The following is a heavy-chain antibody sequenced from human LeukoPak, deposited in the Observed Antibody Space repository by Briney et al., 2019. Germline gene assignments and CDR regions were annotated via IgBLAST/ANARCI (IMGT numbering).Heavy chain of an antibody. V-gene: IGHV4-59*01. Sequence: SETLSLTCTVSGGSISSYYGSWIRQPPGKGLEGIVYIYYRWSTNYNPSRGGRVTISVDTSKNPFTLKLSSVTAAETAVYYCARAFRMYALHNWFDPWGQGTLVTVSS. J-gene: IGHJ5*02. D-gene: IGHD2-8*01. CDR3: ARAFRMYALHNWFDP. CDR2: IYYRWST. CDR1: GGSISSYY.